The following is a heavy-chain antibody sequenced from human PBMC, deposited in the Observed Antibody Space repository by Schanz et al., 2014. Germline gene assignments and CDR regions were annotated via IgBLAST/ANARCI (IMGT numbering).Heavy chain of an antibody. CDR3: ARPQGGNVDAFDI. V-gene: IGHV5-10-1*01. D-gene: IGHD6-25*01. CDR1: GYNFTNFW. J-gene: IGHJ3*02. Sequence: EVQLVQSGAEVKKPGESLRISCKGSGYNFTNFWINWVRQMPGKGLEWMGKIDPTDSYTKYSPSFQGHVTISADRSISTAYLQWSSLKASDTAMYYCARPQGGNVDAFDIWGQGTMVTVSS. CDR2: IDPTDSYT.